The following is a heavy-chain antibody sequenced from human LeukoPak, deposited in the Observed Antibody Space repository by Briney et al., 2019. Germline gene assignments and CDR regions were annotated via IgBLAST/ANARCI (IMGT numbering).Heavy chain of an antibody. CDR3: AKTKDGRFFPFHY. D-gene: IGHD3-3*01. Sequence: GGSLRLSCAASGFTFSNYAMIWVRQAPGKGLEWVSAIGGSGGNTYYADSVKGRFTISRDNSKNTLYLQINSLRADDTAVYYCAKTKDGRFFPFHYWGQGTLVTVSS. CDR2: IGGSGGNT. V-gene: IGHV3-23*01. J-gene: IGHJ4*02. CDR1: GFTFSNYA.